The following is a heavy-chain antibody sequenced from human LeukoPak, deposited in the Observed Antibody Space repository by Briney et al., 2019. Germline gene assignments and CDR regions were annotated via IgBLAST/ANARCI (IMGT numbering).Heavy chain of an antibody. Sequence: SGGSLRLSCEGSGFTFSDYWMGWVRQAPGKGLEWVANINPAGRDTYYADSVKGRFTISRDNANNMLYLQMNSLRAEDTAVYYCARDAHRGMDVWGQGTTVTVSS. CDR2: INPAGRDT. V-gene: IGHV3-7*01. J-gene: IGHJ6*02. CDR1: GFTFSDYW. CDR3: ARDAHRGMDV.